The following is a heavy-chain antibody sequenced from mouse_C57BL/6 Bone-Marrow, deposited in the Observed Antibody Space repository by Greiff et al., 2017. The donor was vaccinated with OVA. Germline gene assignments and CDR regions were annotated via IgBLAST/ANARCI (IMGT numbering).Heavy chain of an antibody. D-gene: IGHD1-1*01. J-gene: IGHJ2*01. CDR1: GYTFTSYW. V-gene: IGHV1-59*01. CDR2: IDPSDSYT. Sequence: VQLQQPGAELVRPGTSVKLSCKASGYTFTSYWMHWVKQRPGQGLEWIGVIDPSDSYTNYNQKFKGKATLTVDTSSSTAYMQLSSLTSEDSAVYYCARGSSYHYWGQGTTLTVSS. CDR3: ARGSSYHY.